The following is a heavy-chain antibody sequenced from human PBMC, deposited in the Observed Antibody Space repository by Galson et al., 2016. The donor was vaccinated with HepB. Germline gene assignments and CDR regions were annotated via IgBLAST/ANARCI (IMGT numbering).Heavy chain of an antibody. CDR1: GFTFSDYY. CDR3: TRDLATVADTWFDP. D-gene: IGHD6-19*01. V-gene: IGHV3-74*01. Sequence: SLRLSCAASGFTFSDYYMHWVRQGSGRGLMWVSHISSDGNTTTYADSVKGRFTISRDNAKNTLYLQMNSLRAEDTAMYFCTRDLATVADTWFDPWGQGTLVTVSS. CDR2: ISSDGNTT. J-gene: IGHJ5*02.